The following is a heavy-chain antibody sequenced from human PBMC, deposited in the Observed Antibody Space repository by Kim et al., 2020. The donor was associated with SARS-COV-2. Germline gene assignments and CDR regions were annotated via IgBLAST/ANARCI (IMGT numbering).Heavy chain of an antibody. CDR1: GYTFTSYG. J-gene: IGHJ4*02. Sequence: ASVKVSCKASGYTFTSYGISWVRQAPGQGLEWMGWISAYNGNTNYAQKLQGRVTMTTDTSTSTAYMELRSLRSDDTAVYYCARPQAKRAAAGTPPDYWGQGTLVTVSS. CDR3: ARPQAKRAAAGTPPDY. D-gene: IGHD6-13*01. V-gene: IGHV1-18*04. CDR2: ISAYNGNT.